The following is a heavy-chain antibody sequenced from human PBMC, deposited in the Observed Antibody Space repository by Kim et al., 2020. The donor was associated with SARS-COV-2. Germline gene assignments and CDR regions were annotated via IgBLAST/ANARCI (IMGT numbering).Heavy chain of an antibody. CDR2: IRSHTYGGTT. J-gene: IGHJ4*02. V-gene: IGHV3-49*03. CDR1: GFTLGDFS. D-gene: IGHD2-2*01. Sequence: GGSLRLSCTVSGFTLGDFSLSWFRQAPGKGLEWVGFIRSHTYGGTTEYAASVKGKFTISRDDSKSIAYLQMNSLKTEDTAMYFCSRFSRDCSTISCYVDYWGQRTLVTVSS. CDR3: SRFSRDCSTISCYVDY.